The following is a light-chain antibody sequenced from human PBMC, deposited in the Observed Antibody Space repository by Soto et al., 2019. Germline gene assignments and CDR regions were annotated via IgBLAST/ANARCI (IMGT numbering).Light chain of an antibody. Sequence: DIQMTQSPSTLSASVGDRVTITCRASQSVSNWLAWYQQKPGKAPKLLIYDVSSLDSGVPSRFSGNGSGTEFTLTISSLQPDDIATYYCQQYNSYSRTFGQGTKVEIK. CDR1: QSVSNW. V-gene: IGKV1-5*01. CDR3: QQYNSYSRT. CDR2: DVS. J-gene: IGKJ1*01.